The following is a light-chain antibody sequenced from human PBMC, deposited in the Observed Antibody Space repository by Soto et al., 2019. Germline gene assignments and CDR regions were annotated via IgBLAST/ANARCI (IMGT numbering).Light chain of an antibody. CDR3: LQHNVFPRT. V-gene: IGKV1-17*01. CDR2: GSS. J-gene: IGKJ1*01. Sequence: EIQMTQSPSSLSASVGDRVTITCRASQAIRNDLAWYQQKPGRAPKRLIYGSSSLQSGVPSRFSGRGSGTEFTLTISSLQPEDFATYYCLQHNVFPRTFGQGTKV. CDR1: QAIRND.